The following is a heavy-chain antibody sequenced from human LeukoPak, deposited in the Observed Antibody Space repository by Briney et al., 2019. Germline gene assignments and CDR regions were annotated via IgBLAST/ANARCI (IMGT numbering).Heavy chain of an antibody. CDR3: AREPPTHYYGSGSYYSH. J-gene: IGHJ4*02. CDR2: ISGSGGST. Sequence: GGSLRLSCAASGFTFSSYAMSWVRQAPGRGLEWVSAISGSGGSTYYADSVKGRFTISRDNAKNSLYLQMNSLRAEDTAVYYCAREPPTHYYGSGSYYSHWGQGTLVTVSS. V-gene: IGHV3-23*01. CDR1: GFTFSSYA. D-gene: IGHD3-10*01.